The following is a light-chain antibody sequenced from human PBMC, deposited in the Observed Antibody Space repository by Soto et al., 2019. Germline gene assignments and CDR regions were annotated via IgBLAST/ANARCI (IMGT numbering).Light chain of an antibody. CDR3: QKYSSVPV. Sequence: DIQMTQSPMSLSASVGDRVTITCRASQDIRNFVAWYQQKPGQAPKLLIYAASTLQSGVPSRFSGSGSGTDFTLPINSLQPEDVATYSCQKYSSVPVFGPGTKVEIK. V-gene: IGKV1-27*01. J-gene: IGKJ3*01. CDR1: QDIRNF. CDR2: AAS.